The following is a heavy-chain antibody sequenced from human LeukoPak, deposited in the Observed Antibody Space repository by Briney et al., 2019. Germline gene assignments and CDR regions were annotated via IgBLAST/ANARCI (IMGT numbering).Heavy chain of an antibody. CDR2: MNPNSGNT. D-gene: IGHD3-10*01. CDR3: ERVRRYYGSGSYYEDY. J-gene: IGHJ4*02. Sequence: ASVKVSCKASGYTFTSYDINWVRQATGQGLEWMGWMNPNSGNTGYAQKFQGRVTMTRNTSISTAYMELSSLRSEDTAVYYCERVRRYYGSGSYYEDYWGQGTLVTVSS. V-gene: IGHV1-8*01. CDR1: GYTFTSYD.